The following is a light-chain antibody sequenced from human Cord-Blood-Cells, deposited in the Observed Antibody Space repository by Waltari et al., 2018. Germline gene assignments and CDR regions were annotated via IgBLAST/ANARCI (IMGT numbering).Light chain of an antibody. J-gene: IGKJ1*01. Sequence: EIVLTQSPGTLSLSPGERATISCRASQSVSSSYLAWYQQKPGQAPRILIYGASSRATGIPDRFSGSGSGTDFTLTISRLEPEDLAVYYCQQYGSSPWTFGQGTKVEIK. CDR1: QSVSSSY. CDR3: QQYGSSPWT. CDR2: GAS. V-gene: IGKV3-20*01.